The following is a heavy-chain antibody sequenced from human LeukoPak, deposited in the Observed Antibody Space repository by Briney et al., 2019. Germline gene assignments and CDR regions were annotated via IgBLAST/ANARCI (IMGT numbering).Heavy chain of an antibody. J-gene: IGHJ4*02. CDR3: AKDGYNTSPH. D-gene: IGHD1-14*01. CDR1: GFTFSSYW. CDR2: ISADGSGT. Sequence: GGSLRLSCAASGFTFSSYWMTWVRQAPGKGLEWVSVISADGSGTYYADSVKGRFTISRDNRKHSVYLQMDSLRTEDTALYYCAKDGYNTSPHWGQGTLVTVSS. V-gene: IGHV3-43*02.